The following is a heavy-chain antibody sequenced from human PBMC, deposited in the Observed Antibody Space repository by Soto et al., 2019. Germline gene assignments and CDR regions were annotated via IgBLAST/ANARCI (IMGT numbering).Heavy chain of an antibody. CDR1: GYTFTSYD. CDR2: MNPNSGNT. D-gene: IGHD6-19*01. J-gene: IGHJ4*02. V-gene: IGHV1-8*01. CDR3: ASESYSCGWYQFDY. Sequence: QVQLVQSGAEVKKPGASVKVSCKASGYTFTSYDINWVRQATGQGLEWMGWMNPNSGNTGYAQKFQGRVTMTRHPSISTAYMELSSLRSEDTAVYYCASESYSCGWYQFDYWAQGTLVTVSS.